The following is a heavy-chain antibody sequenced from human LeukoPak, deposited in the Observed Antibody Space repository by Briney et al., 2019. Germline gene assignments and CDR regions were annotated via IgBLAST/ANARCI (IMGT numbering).Heavy chain of an antibody. CDR1: GFTFSSYM. J-gene: IGHJ4*02. Sequence: QPGESLRLSCAASGFTFSSYMMTWVRQAPGKGLEWVANIKPDGGEKFYVDSVRGRFTISRDNAKNSLYLQMNRLRAEDTAIYYCAKDRPNYYDSSGHYYRRDGDYWGQGTLVTVSS. V-gene: IGHV3-7*03. CDR3: AKDRPNYYDSSGHYYRRDGDY. CDR2: IKPDGGEK. D-gene: IGHD3-22*01.